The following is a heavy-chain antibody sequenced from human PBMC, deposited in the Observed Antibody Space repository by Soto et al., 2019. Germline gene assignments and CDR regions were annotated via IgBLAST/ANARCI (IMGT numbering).Heavy chain of an antibody. CDR3: ARHGRGGYDLNY. D-gene: IGHD5-12*01. J-gene: IGHJ4*02. CDR1: GDSISSSRYY. Sequence: SETLSLSCTVSGDSISSSRYYWGWIRQPPGKGLEWIGSLYYIGTTYYNPSLKSRVTISVDTSKNQFSLKLSSVTAADTAVYYCARHGRGGYDLNYWGQGTLVTVSS. CDR2: LYYIGTT. V-gene: IGHV4-39*01.